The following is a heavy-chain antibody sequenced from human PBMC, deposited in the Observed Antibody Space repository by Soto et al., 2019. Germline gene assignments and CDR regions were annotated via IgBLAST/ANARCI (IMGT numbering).Heavy chain of an antibody. J-gene: IGHJ1*01. CDR2: IKQDGSEK. V-gene: IGHV3-7*01. CDR1: GFTFSSDW. CDR3: ARGYCSGGRCFSAPSD. D-gene: IGHD2-15*01. Sequence: GGSLRLSCAASGFTFSSDWMSWVRQAPGKGLEWVANIKQDGSEKFYVDSVKDRFTISRDNAKNSLSLLMNSLRAEDTAVYYCARGYCSGGRCFSAPSDWGQGTLVTVSS.